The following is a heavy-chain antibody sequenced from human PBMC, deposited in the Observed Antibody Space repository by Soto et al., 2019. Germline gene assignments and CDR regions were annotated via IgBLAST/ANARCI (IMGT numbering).Heavy chain of an antibody. CDR2: ISGSGIST. V-gene: IGHV3-23*01. CDR1: GFTFRSYA. CDR3: AKEPVGPDWYFDL. J-gene: IGHJ2*01. Sequence: DVQLLESGGGLVQPGGSLRLSCAASGFTFRSYAMSWVRQAPGKGLEWVSGISGSGISTHYADSVKGRFTASRDNSTNTLYLQMNSLRAEDTAVYNCAKEPVGPDWYFDLWGRGTLVTVSS.